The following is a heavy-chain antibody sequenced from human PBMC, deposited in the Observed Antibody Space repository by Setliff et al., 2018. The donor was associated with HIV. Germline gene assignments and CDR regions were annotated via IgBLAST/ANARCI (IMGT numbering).Heavy chain of an antibody. Sequence: SETLSLTCTVYGASISSSNSYWAWIRQPPGKRLEWLASIYNSGSSSYNPSLSSRPTVSVDTSKNQVSLRLNSVTAADTGVYYCARHSDPPGTSWIFYYYCMDLWGAGTTVTVSS. J-gene: IGHJ6*03. V-gene: IGHV4-39*01. CDR3: ARHSDPPGTSWIFYYYCMDL. CDR1: GASISSSNSY. CDR2: IYNSGSS. D-gene: IGHD6-13*01.